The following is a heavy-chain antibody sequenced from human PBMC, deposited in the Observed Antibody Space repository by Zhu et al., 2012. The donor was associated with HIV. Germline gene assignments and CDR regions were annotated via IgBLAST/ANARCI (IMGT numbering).Heavy chain of an antibody. CDR3: AAYKRGYPPFX. Sequence: EVQLVESGGGSVQPGGSLKLSCIASGFTFETYWMSWVRQAPGKGLEWVANIKQDGTEQSYAGSVKGRFTISRDNAAYSLHLQMHSLTAEDTAFYYCAAYKRGYPPFXWGQGPWSSSPQ. V-gene: IGHV3-7*01. J-gene: IGHJ5*02. D-gene: IGHD3-22*01. CDR1: GFTFETYW. CDR2: IKQDGTEQ.